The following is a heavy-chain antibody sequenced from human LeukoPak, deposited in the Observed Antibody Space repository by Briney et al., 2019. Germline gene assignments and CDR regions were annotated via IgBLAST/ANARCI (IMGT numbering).Heavy chain of an antibody. Sequence: ASVKASCKASGFTFTGYYIHWVRQAPGQGLEWMGWINPNSGGTSYAQTFQGRVTVTRDTSISTAYMDLSRLRSDDTAVYYCARVRYRLAETYIDYWGQGTLVTVSS. J-gene: IGHJ4*02. D-gene: IGHD3-16*01. CDR2: INPNSGGT. CDR1: GFTFTGYY. V-gene: IGHV1-2*02. CDR3: ARVRYRLAETYIDY.